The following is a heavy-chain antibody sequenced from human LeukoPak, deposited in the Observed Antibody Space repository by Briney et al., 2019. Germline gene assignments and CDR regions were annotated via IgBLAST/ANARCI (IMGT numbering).Heavy chain of an antibody. D-gene: IGHD2-2*01. J-gene: IGHJ6*03. CDR1: GFTFRSYR. CDR2: IKEDANEE. Sequence: GGSLRLSCAASGFTFRSYRMSWVRQAPGKGLEWVANIKEDANEEYYVDSVRGRFIISRDNAKNSLFLQMYSLRADDTAVYYCARAGYCTSNSCYSPNFYYMYVWGKGTTVAVSS. CDR3: ARAGYCTSNSCYSPNFYYMYV. V-gene: IGHV3-7*01.